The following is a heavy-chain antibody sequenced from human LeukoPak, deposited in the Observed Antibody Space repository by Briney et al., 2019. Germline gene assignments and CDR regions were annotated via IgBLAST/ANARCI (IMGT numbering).Heavy chain of an antibody. CDR2: IIPIFGTA. J-gene: IGHJ4*02. D-gene: IGHD5-12*01. Sequence: ASVKVSFKASGYTFTSYYMHWVRQAPGQGLEWMGGIIPIFGTANYAQKFQGRVTITADESTSTAYMELSSLRSEDTAVYYCASYSGYGIFDYWGQGTLVTVSS. CDR3: ASYSGYGIFDY. CDR1: GYTFTSYY. V-gene: IGHV1-69*13.